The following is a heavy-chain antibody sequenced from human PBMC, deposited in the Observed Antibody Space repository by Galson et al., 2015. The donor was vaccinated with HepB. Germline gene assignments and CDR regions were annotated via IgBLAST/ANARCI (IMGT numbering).Heavy chain of an antibody. CDR1: GYTFTSYG. J-gene: IGHJ4*02. CDR2: ISAYNGNT. CDR3: ARGDYDILTGYTPFDY. D-gene: IGHD3-9*01. V-gene: IGHV1-18*01. Sequence: SVKVSCKASGYTFTSYGISWVRQAPGQGLEWMGWISAYNGNTNCAQKLQGRVTMTTDTSTSTAYMELRSLRSDDTAVYYCARGDYDILTGYTPFDYWGQGTLVTVSS.